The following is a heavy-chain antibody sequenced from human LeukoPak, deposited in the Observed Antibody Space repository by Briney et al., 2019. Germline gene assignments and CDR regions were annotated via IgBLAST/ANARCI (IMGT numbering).Heavy chain of an antibody. D-gene: IGHD3-16*01. J-gene: IGHJ4*02. CDR1: VYTFTGYY. Sequence: ASVKVSCKASVYTFTGYYMHWVRQAPGQGLEWMGWINPNSGGTNYAQKFQGRVTKTRDTSISTAYMELSRLRSDDTAVYYCARVESIQGGYYFDYWGQGTLVTVSS. V-gene: IGHV1-2*02. CDR2: INPNSGGT. CDR3: ARVESIQGGYYFDY.